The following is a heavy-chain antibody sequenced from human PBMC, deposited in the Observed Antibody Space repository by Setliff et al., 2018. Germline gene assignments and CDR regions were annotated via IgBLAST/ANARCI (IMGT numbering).Heavy chain of an antibody. V-gene: IGHV3-23*03. CDR2: IYSGDRST. J-gene: IGHJ4*02. D-gene: IGHD3-10*01. CDR3: AKDRPQGVNGRSLDY. Sequence: PGGSLRLSCEASGFTFRTYEMIWVRQAPGKGLERVSTIYSGDRSTFYTDSVKGRFTISRDSSKNTLYLQMNSLRAEDTALYYCAKDRPQGVNGRSLDYWGRGALVTVSS. CDR1: GFTFRTYE.